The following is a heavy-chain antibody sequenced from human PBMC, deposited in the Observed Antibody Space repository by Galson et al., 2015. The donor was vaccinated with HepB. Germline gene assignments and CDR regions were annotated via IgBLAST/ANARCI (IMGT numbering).Heavy chain of an antibody. CDR3: AKSPYCSSTSCYSWTLDY. V-gene: IGHV3-23*01. CDR2: ISGSGGST. D-gene: IGHD2-2*01. CDR1: GFTFSSYA. Sequence: SLRLSCAASGFTFSSYAMSWVRQAPGKGLEWVSAISGSGGSTYYADSVKGRFTISRDNSKNTLYLQMNSLRAEDTAVYYCAKSPYCSSTSCYSWTLDYWGQGTLVTVSS. J-gene: IGHJ4*02.